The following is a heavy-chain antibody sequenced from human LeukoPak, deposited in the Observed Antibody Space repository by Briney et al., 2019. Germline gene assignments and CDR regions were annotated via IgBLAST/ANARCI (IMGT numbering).Heavy chain of an antibody. CDR2: IRYDGSNK. Sequence: GGSLRLSCAASGFTFSSYGMHWVRQAPGKGLEWVAFIRYDGSNKYYADSVKGRFTISRDNSKNTLYLQMNSLRAEDTAVYFCPKTGGLRYFDWSFDYWGQGTLVTVSS. D-gene: IGHD3-9*01. CDR1: GFTFSSYG. J-gene: IGHJ4*02. V-gene: IGHV3-30*02. CDR3: PKTGGLRYFDWSFDY.